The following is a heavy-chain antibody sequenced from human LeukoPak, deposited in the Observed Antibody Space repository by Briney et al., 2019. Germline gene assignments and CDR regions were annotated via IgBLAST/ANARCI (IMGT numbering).Heavy chain of an antibody. CDR1: GFTFSSYA. CDR2: ISYDGSNK. J-gene: IGHJ3*02. Sequence: GGSLRLSCAASGFTFSSYAMHWVRQAPGKGLEWVAVISYDGSNKYYADSVKGRFTISRDNSKNTLYLQMNSLRAEDTAVYYCARDGRYYDSSGYDAFDIWGQGTMVTVSS. CDR3: ARDGRYYDSSGYDAFDI. V-gene: IGHV3-30*04. D-gene: IGHD3-22*01.